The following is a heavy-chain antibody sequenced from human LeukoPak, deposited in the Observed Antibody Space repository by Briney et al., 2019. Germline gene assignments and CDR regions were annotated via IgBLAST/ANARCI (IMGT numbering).Heavy chain of an antibody. CDR3: ARVSGSWFDWYFDL. D-gene: IGHD6-13*01. CDR2: ISSSSSYI. J-gene: IGHJ2*01. V-gene: IGHV3-21*01. Sequence: GGSLRLSCAGSGFTFSSYSMNWVRQAPGKGLEWVSSISSSSSYIYYADSVKGRFTISRDNAKNSLYLQMNSLRAEDTAVYYCARVSGSWFDWYFDLWGRGTLVTVSS. CDR1: GFTFSSYS.